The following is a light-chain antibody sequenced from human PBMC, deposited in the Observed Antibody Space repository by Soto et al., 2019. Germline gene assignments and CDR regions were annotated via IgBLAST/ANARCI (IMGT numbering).Light chain of an antibody. Sequence: DIQMTQSPSSVSASVGDRVTITCRASQGISDWLAWFQQKPGKAPKLLIYAASTLQSGVPSRFSGSGSGTEFPLTITDLQPEDFATYYCQQATSFPFTFGPGTKVDIK. CDR2: AAS. CDR3: QQATSFPFT. V-gene: IGKV1-12*01. CDR1: QGISDW. J-gene: IGKJ3*01.